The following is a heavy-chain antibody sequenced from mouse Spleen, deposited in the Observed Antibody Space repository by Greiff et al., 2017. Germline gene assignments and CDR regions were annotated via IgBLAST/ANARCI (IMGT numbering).Heavy chain of an antibody. Sequence: EVQLVESGGGLVKPGGSLKLSCAASGFAFSSYDMSWVRQTPEKRLEWVAYISSGGGSTYYPDTVKGRFTISRDNAKNTLYLQMSSLKSEDTAMYYCARLRRGYAMDYWGQGTSVTVSS. V-gene: IGHV5-12-1*01. CDR1: GFAFSSYD. CDR3: ARLRRGYAMDY. D-gene: IGHD2-12*01. J-gene: IGHJ4*01. CDR2: ISSGGGST.